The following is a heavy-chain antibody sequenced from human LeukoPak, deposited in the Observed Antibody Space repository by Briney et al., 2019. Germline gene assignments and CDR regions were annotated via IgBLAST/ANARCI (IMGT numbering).Heavy chain of an antibody. CDR3: ARDQYQVPYYSQYYGMDV. J-gene: IGHJ6*02. Sequence: GGSLRLSCVASGFSFNYYRMSWVRQAPGKGLEWVANIKEDESEKYYVDSVKGRFTISRDNAKNSLSLQMDSLRVEDTAVYYCARDQYQVPYYSQYYGMDVWGQGTTVIVSS. CDR2: IKEDESEK. CDR1: GFSFNYYR. D-gene: IGHD2-2*01. V-gene: IGHV3-7*01.